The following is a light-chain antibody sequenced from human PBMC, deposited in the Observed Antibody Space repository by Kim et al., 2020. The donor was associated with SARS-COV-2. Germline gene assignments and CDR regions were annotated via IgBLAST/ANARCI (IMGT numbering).Light chain of an antibody. CDR1: SSDVGGYNY. Sequence: QSALTQPASVSGSPGQSITISCTGTSSDVGGYNYVSWYQQHPGKAPKLMIYDVSNRPSGVSNRFSGSKSSNTASLTISGLQAEDEADYYSSSYTSSSTLDGIGTGTKVTVL. CDR3: SSYTSSSTLDG. CDR2: DVS. V-gene: IGLV2-14*03. J-gene: IGLJ1*01.